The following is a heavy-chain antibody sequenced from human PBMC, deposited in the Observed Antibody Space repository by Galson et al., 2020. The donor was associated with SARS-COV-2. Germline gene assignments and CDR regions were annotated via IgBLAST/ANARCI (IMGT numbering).Heavy chain of an antibody. CDR3: ARGGCTSASCYMTAWDF. Sequence: GGSLRLSCTASGFTFSSHWMHWVRQAPGKGLVWVSRISSGGSTTNYAGSVQGRFTISRDNAKNTLYLQMNSLRAEDTAVYYCARGGCTSASCYMTAWDFWGQVTTVTVSS. V-gene: IGHV3-74*01. J-gene: IGHJ6*02. CDR1: GFTFSSHW. D-gene: IGHD2-2*01. CDR2: ISSGGSTT.